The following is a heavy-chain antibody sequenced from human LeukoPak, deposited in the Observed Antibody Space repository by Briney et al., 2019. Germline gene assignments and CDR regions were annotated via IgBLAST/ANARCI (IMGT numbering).Heavy chain of an antibody. J-gene: IGHJ4*02. V-gene: IGHV3-30*02. CDR3: AKDDFRSHIVATGRGLLSY. CDR2: IRYDGSNK. Sequence: PGGSLRLSCAGSGFTFSSYGMHWVRQAPGKGLEGVAFIRYDGSNKYYADSVKGRFTIYRDNSKNTLYLQMNSLRAEDTAVYYCAKDDFRSHIVATGRGLLSYWGQGTLVTVSS. CDR1: GFTFSSYG. D-gene: IGHD5-12*01.